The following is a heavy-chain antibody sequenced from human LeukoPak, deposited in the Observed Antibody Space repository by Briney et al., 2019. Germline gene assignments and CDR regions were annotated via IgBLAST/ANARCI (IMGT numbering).Heavy chain of an antibody. D-gene: IGHD1-26*01. V-gene: IGHV4-4*07. J-gene: IGHJ6*03. Sequence: SETLSLTCAVAGVSISSYYWSWIRQPAGKGLEWIGRIYTSGSTNYNPYLKSRVTMSVDTSKNQFSLKLSSVTAADTAVYYCARRVTDRAISGSYGGHYYYYMDVWGKGTTVTISS. CDR3: ARRVTDRAISGSYGGHYYYYMDV. CDR2: IYTSGST. CDR1: GVSISSYY.